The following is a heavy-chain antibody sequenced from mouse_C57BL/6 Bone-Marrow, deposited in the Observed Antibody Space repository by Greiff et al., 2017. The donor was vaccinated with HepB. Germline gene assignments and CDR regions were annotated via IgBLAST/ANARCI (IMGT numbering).Heavy chain of an antibody. CDR3: ARGWSGDYYAMDY. CDR1: GFTFSSYA. Sequence: EVKLVESGGGLVKPGGSLKLSCAASGFTFSSYAMSWVRQTPEKRLEWVATISDGGSYTYYPDNVKGRFTISRDNAKNNLYLQMSHLKSEDTAMYYCARGWSGDYYAMDYWGQGTSVTVSS. D-gene: IGHD3-2*02. V-gene: IGHV5-4*03. CDR2: ISDGGSYT. J-gene: IGHJ4*01.